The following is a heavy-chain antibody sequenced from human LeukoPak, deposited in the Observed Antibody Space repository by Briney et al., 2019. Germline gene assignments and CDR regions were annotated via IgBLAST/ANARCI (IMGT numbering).Heavy chain of an antibody. V-gene: IGHV3-48*04. Sequence: GGSLRLSCAASGFTFTNYPMNWVRQAPGKGLEWVSYISSSGSTIYYADSVKGRFTISRDNAKNSLYLQMNSLRAEDTAVYYCAELGITMIGGVWGKGTTVTISS. CDR2: ISSSGSTI. CDR1: GFTFTNYP. D-gene: IGHD3-10*02. J-gene: IGHJ6*04. CDR3: AELGITMIGGV.